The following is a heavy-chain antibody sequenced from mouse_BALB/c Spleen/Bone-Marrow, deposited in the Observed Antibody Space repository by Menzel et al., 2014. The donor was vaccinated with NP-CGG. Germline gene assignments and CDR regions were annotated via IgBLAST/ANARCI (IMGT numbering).Heavy chain of an antibody. Sequence: DVKLVESGGGLVQPGGSIKLSWVASGFTFSNYWMNWVRQFPEKGLEWVAEIRLKSNNYATHYAESVKGRFTISRDDSKSSVYLQMNDLRAEDTGIYYCTTGFAYWGQGTLVTVSA. J-gene: IGHJ3*01. CDR1: GFTFSNYW. CDR3: TTGFAY. V-gene: IGHV6-6*02. CDR2: IRLKSNNYAT.